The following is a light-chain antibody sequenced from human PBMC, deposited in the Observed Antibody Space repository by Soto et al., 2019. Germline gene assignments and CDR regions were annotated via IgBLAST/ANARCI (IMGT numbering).Light chain of an antibody. J-gene: IGKJ1*01. V-gene: IGKV1-5*01. CDR1: ENIKNW. Sequence: DIQMTQSPSTLSASVGDRVTITCRASENIKNWLAWYQQTAGKAPKVLISDASRLEAVVPSRFSGSGSGTDFTHTITGLQTDDFGTYYCQQYDVHPKTFGQGTKVDIK. CDR2: DAS. CDR3: QQYDVHPKT.